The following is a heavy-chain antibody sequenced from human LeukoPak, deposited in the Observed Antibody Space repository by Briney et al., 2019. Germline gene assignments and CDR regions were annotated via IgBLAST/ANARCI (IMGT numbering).Heavy chain of an antibody. CDR3: ARVPYSSSWYGVTYYYGMDV. V-gene: IGHV4-59*01. J-gene: IGHJ6*04. CDR1: GGSISSYY. Sequence: SETLSLTCTVSGGSISSYYWSWIRQPPGKGPEWIGYIYYSGSTNYNPSLKSRVTISVDTSKNQFSLKLSSVTAADTAVYYCARVPYSSSWYGVTYYYGMDVWGKGTTVTISS. D-gene: IGHD6-13*01. CDR2: IYYSGST.